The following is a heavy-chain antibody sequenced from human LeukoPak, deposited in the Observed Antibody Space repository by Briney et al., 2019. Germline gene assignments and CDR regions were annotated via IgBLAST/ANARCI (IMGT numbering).Heavy chain of an antibody. V-gene: IGHV4-39*02. J-gene: IGHJ6*02. CDR2: IYYSGNT. CDR1: GGSISKSPYY. Sequence: SETLSLTCSVSGGSISKSPYYWAWVRQTPGTGLEWIANIYYSGNTYYNLSLKSRVTISVDTSKNHFSLKLNSVTAADTAVYYCARSGPYCSGGSCYAYAMDVWGQGTTATVS. D-gene: IGHD2-15*01. CDR3: ARSGPYCSGGSCYAYAMDV.